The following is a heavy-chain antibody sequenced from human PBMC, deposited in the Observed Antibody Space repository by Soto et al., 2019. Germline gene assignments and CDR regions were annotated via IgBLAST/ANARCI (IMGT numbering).Heavy chain of an antibody. CDR1: GFTFSSYA. CDR3: AKYGAAAVFGAFDI. Sequence: GGSLRVSCAASGFTFSSYAMSWGRQAPGQGLEWVSAISGSGGSTYYADSVKGRFTISRDNSKNTLYLQMNSLRAEDTAVYYCAKYGAAAVFGAFDIWSRGTMVTGSS. D-gene: IGHD6-13*01. V-gene: IGHV3-23*01. CDR2: ISGSGGST. J-gene: IGHJ3*02.